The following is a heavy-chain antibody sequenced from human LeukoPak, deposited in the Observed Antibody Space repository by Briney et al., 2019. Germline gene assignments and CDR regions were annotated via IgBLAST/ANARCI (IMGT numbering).Heavy chain of an antibody. CDR1: GFTFSSYS. V-gene: IGHV3-21*01. CDR3: ASEYYYDSSGYYYVSSYFDY. CDR2: ISSSSSYI. J-gene: IGHJ4*02. D-gene: IGHD3-22*01. Sequence: PGGSLRLSCAASGFTFSSYSMNWVPQAPGKGLEWVSSISSSSSYIYYADSVKGRFTISRDNAKNSLYLQMNSLRAEDTAVYYCASEYYYDSSGYYYVSSYFDYWGQGTLVTVSS.